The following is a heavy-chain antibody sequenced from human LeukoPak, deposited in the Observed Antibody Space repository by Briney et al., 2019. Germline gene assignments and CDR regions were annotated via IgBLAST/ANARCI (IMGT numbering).Heavy chain of an antibody. J-gene: IGHJ4*02. D-gene: IGHD3-10*01. CDR1: GFTFSDHY. Sequence: GGSLRLSCAASGFTFSDHYMDWVRLAPGKRLEWVGRSRNKAKSYTTEYAASVKGRFTISRDGSEYSMYLQMNSLKTEDTAVYFCARISTSGSYYPDYWGQGTLVTVSS. CDR2: SRNKAKSYTT. V-gene: IGHV3-72*01. CDR3: ARISTSGSYYPDY.